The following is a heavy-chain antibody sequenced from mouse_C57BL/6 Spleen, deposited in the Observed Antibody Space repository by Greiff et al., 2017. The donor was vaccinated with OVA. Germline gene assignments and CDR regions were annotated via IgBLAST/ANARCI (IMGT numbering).Heavy chain of an antibody. J-gene: IGHJ2*01. Sequence: VKLQESGAELVRPGTSVKVSCKASGYAFTNYLIEWVKQRPGQGLEWIGVINPGSGGTNYNEKFKGKATLTADKSSSTAYMQLSSLTSEDSAVYFCARRGIMGEGFDYWGQGTTLTVSS. CDR3: ARRGIMGEGFDY. CDR2: INPGSGGT. CDR1: GYAFTNYL. V-gene: IGHV1-54*01. D-gene: IGHD4-1*01.